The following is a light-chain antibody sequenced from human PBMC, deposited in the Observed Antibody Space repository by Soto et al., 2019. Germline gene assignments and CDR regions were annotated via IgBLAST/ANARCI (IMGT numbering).Light chain of an antibody. CDR3: QQDGSSPFT. Sequence: EIVLTQSPGTLSLSPGERATLSCRASQSVSSSYLAWYQQKPGQAPRLLIYGASSRATGIPDRFSGSGSGTDFTLTSSRREPEDFAVYYCQQDGSSPFTFGPGTKVDIK. V-gene: IGKV3-20*01. CDR1: QSVSSSY. J-gene: IGKJ3*01. CDR2: GAS.